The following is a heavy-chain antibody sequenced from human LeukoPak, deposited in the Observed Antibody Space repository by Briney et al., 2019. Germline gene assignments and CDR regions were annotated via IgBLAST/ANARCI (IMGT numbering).Heavy chain of an antibody. D-gene: IGHD3-22*01. CDR2: ISSSSSYI. Sequence: GGSLRLSCAASGITFRAYNMNWVRQAPGQGLKWGSSISSSSSYIYYADSVKGRFTISRDNAKNSLYLQMNSLRAEDTAVYYCARLAQHRYYYDSSAYRYYFDYWGQGTLVTVSS. CDR1: GITFRAYN. J-gene: IGHJ4*02. V-gene: IGHV3-21*04. CDR3: ARLAQHRYYYDSSAYRYYFDY.